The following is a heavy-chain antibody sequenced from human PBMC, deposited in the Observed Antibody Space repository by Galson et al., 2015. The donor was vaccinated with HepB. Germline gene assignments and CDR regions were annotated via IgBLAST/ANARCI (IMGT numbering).Heavy chain of an antibody. CDR1: GFTFSSFA. V-gene: IGHV3-23*01. J-gene: IGHJ4*02. CDR3: ARCHYSNYPVDY. CDR2: ISGSGGST. Sequence: SLRPSCAASGFTFSSFAMSWVRQAPGKGLEWVSAISGSGGSTYDADSVKGRFTISRDNSKNTMYLQRNSLRAEDTAVYYCARCHYSNYPVDYWGQGTLVTVSS. D-gene: IGHD4-11*01.